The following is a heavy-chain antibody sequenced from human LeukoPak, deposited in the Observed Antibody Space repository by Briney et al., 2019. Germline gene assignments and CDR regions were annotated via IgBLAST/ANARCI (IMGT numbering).Heavy chain of an antibody. CDR3: AREDSSGNNWFDP. CDR2: INPNSGAT. J-gene: IGHJ5*02. CDR1: GYTFTGYY. D-gene: IGHD6-25*01. V-gene: IGHV1-2*02. Sequence: ASVKVSCKASGYTFTGYYVHWVRQAPGQGLEWMGWINPNSGATNYAQKFQGRVTMTRDTSISTAYMELSRPRTDDTAVYFCAREDSSGNNWFDPWGQGTLVTVSS.